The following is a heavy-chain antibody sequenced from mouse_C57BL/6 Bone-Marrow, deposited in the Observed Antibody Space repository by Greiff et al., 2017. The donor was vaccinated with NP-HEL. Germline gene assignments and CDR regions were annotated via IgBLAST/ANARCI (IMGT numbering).Heavy chain of an antibody. D-gene: IGHD4-1*01. V-gene: IGHV1-69*01. Sequence: VQLQQPGAELVMPGASVKLSCKASGYTFTSYWMHWVKQRPGQGLEWIGEIDPSDSYTNYNQQFKGKSTLTVDKSSSTAYMQLSSLTSEDSAVYYCASPSHWDRGYYAMDYWGQGTSVTVSS. CDR1: GYTFTSYW. CDR2: IDPSDSYT. J-gene: IGHJ4*01. CDR3: ASPSHWDRGYYAMDY.